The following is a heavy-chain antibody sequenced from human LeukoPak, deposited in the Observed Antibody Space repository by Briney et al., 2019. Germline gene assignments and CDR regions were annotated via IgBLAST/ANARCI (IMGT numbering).Heavy chain of an antibody. J-gene: IGHJ4*02. CDR2: IYYSGGT. CDR1: GGSISSYY. D-gene: IGHD3-22*01. V-gene: IGHV4-59*01. Sequence: SETLSLTCTVSGGSISSYYWSWIRQPPGKGLEWIGYIYYSGGTNYNPSLKSRVTISVDMSKNQFSLKLSSVTAADTAVYYCAREQRDYYDSSGARGGSDYWGQGTLVTVSS. CDR3: AREQRDYYDSSGARGGSDY.